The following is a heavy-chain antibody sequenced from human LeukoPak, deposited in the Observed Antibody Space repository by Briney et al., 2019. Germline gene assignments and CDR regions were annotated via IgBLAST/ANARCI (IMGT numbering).Heavy chain of an antibody. CDR2: INHSGST. J-gene: IGHJ6*03. D-gene: IGHD6-13*01. CDR3: ARGVAQQLVTYYYYYYMDV. V-gene: IGHV4-34*01. CDR1: GGSFSGYY. Sequence: SETLSLTCAVYGGSFSGYYWSWIRQPPGKGLEWIGEINHSGSTNYNPSLKSRVTISVDTSKNQFSLKLSSVTAADTAVYYCARGVAQQLVTYYYYYYMDVWGKGTTVTVSS.